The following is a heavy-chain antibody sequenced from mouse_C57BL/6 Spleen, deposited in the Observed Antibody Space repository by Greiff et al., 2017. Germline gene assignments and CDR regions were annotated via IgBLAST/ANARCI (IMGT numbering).Heavy chain of an antibody. Sequence: QVQLQQSGAELVKPGASVKISCKASGYAFSSYWMNWVKQRPGKGLEWIGQIYPGDGDTNYNGKFKGKATLTADKSSSTAYMQLSSLTSEDSAVYFCAKPDYGSSSVWYFDVWGTGTTVTVSS. J-gene: IGHJ1*03. CDR1: GYAFSSYW. V-gene: IGHV1-80*01. D-gene: IGHD1-1*01. CDR2: IYPGDGDT. CDR3: AKPDYGSSSVWYFDV.